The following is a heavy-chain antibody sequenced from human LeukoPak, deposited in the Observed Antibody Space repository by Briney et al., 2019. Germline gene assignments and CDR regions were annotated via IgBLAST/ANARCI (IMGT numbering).Heavy chain of an antibody. CDR1: GYTFTRYY. D-gene: IGHD6-13*01. CDR3: ARAGDVAAAGNWFDP. CDR2: INPSGGST. J-gene: IGHJ5*02. V-gene: IGHV1-46*01. Sequence: ASVKVSCKASGYTFTRYYMHWVRQAPGQGLEWMGIINPSGGSTSYAQKFQGRVTMTRDTSTSTVYMELSSLRSEDTAVYYCARAGDVAAAGNWFDPWGQGTLVTVSS.